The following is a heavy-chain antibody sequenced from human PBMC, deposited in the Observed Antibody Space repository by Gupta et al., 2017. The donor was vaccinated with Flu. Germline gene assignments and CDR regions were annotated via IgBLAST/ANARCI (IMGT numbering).Heavy chain of an antibody. CDR2: ISAFGTFT. CDR3: ATDKVLQEGAHRYWYFDL. J-gene: IGHJ2*01. CDR1: GFTFSDYY. V-gene: IGHV3-11*05. D-gene: IGHD2-15*01. Sequence: QGQLLESGGRLVKSGESLRLSCEGSGFTFSDYYMSWVRQAPGQGLEWVSYISAFGTFTNYTEFVRGRFNISRDNARNTLYLQMNSLSPGDAAVYSCATDKVLQEGAHRYWYFDLWGRGTQVTVSS.